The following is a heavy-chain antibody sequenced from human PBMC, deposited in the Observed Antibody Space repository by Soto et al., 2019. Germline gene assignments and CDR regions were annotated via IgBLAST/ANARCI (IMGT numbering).Heavy chain of an antibody. CDR1: GFTFSSYS. CDR3: ARDLHDYVSFRFDP. D-gene: IGHD3-16*01. Sequence: EVQLVESGGGLVKPGGSLRLSCAASGFTFSSYSMKWVRQAPGKGLEWVSSISRSSSYIYYADSVKGRFTISRDNAKNSLYLKMNSLSAEDTAVYYCARDLHDYVSFRFDPWGQGTLVTVSS. J-gene: IGHJ5*02. V-gene: IGHV3-21*01. CDR2: ISRSSSYI.